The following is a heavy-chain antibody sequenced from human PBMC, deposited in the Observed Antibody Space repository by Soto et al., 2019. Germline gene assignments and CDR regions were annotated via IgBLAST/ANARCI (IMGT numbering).Heavy chain of an antibody. J-gene: IGHJ4*02. CDR1: GGSITSNY. CDR3: SRYRREGVAGYTLDN. CDR2: VYNSGST. Sequence: SETLSLTCPVSGGSITSNYWTWIRHPPGKGLEWIGYVYNSGSTNNNPSLKSRVTISVDTSKSQFSLKVNSITVADTAAYYCSRYRREGVAGYTLDNWGQGILVTVSS. V-gene: IGHV4-59*01. D-gene: IGHD2-15*01.